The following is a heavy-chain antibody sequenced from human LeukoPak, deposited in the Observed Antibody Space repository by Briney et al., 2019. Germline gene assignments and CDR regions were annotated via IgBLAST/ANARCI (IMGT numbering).Heavy chain of an antibody. Sequence: SVKVSCKASGGTFSSYAISWVRQAPGQGLEWMGGIIPIFGTANYAQKFQGRATITADESTSTAYMELSSLRSEDTAVYYCARARPENYYYYYMDVWGKGTTVTVSS. CDR1: GGTFSSYA. D-gene: IGHD1-14*01. J-gene: IGHJ6*03. CDR3: ARARPENYYYYYMDV. V-gene: IGHV1-69*01. CDR2: IIPIFGTA.